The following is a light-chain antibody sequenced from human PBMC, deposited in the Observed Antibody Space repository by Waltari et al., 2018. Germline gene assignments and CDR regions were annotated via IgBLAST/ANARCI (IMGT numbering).Light chain of an antibody. CDR3: QQGDT. V-gene: IGKV3-20*01. Sequence: EIVLTQSPGPLSLSPGERATLSCRASQSVSSSYLAWYQQKPGQAPRLLIYGASSRATGIPDRFSGSGSGTDFTLTISRLEPEDFAVYYCQQGDTFGQGTKLEIK. CDR1: QSVSSSY. J-gene: IGKJ2*01. CDR2: GAS.